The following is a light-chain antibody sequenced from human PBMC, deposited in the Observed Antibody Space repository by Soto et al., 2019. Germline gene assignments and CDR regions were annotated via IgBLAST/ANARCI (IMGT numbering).Light chain of an antibody. CDR3: QQYNNWPPFT. J-gene: IGKJ3*01. CDR1: QSVRSN. Sequence: EIVMTQSPGTLSVSPGERATLSCRASQSVRSNLAWYQQKPGQAPRLLIYDASTRATGIPARFSGSGSGTEFTLTISSLQSEDFAVYHCQQYNNWPPFTFGPGTKVEIK. CDR2: DAS. V-gene: IGKV3-15*01.